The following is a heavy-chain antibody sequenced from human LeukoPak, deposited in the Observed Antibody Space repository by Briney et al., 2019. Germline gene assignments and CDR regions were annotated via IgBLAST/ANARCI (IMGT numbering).Heavy chain of an antibody. J-gene: IGHJ4*02. D-gene: IGHD6-19*01. CDR3: ARVRQWLADDY. V-gene: IGHV4-38-2*02. Sequence: PSETLSLTCTVSGYSISSGYYWGWIRQPPGKGLEWIGSIYHSGSTYYNPSLKSRVTISVDTSKNQFSLKLSSVTAADTAVYYCARVRQWLADDYWGQGTLVTVSS. CDR1: GYSISSGYY. CDR2: IYHSGST.